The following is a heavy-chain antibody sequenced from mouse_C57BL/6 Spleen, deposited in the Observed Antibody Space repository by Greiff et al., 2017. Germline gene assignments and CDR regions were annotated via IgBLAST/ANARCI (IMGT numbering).Heavy chain of an antibody. CDR1: GFTFSDYG. D-gene: IGHD1-1*01. CDR2: ISSCSSTI. V-gene: IGHV5-17*01. Sequence: EVQLVESGGGLVKPGGSLKLSCAASGFTFSDYGMHWVRQAPEKGLEWVAYISSCSSTIYYADTVKGRFTISRDNAKNTLFLQMTSLRSEDTAMYYCAGTYYDGYYYALDYWGQGTSVTVSS. J-gene: IGHJ4*01. CDR3: AGTYYDGYYYALDY.